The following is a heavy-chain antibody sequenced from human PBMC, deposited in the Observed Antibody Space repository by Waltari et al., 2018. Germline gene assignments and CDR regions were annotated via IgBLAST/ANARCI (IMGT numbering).Heavy chain of an antibody. V-gene: IGHV1-69*13. J-gene: IGHJ4*02. Sequence: QVHLVQSGTELKKPGSSVRVSCRDSGGTFKNYAVTWVRQPLGQGLEWMGSIIPIYVQSNYAQNFQGRLTIAADDSTDTVYMDLSGLRSEDTATYYCATLNSADRDYWGQGTLVTVSP. CDR1: GGTFKNYA. CDR2: IIPIYVQS. CDR3: ATLNSADRDY.